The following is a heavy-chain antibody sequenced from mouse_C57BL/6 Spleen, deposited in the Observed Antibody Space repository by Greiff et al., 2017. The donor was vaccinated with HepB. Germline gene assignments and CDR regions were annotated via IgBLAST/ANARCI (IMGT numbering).Heavy chain of an antibody. CDR1: GYTFTSYW. D-gene: IGHD2-3*01. CDR3: TRPYDGYYWYYFDY. J-gene: IGHJ2*01. V-gene: IGHV1-5*01. Sequence: EVMLVESGTVLARPGASVKMSCKTSGYTFTSYWMHWVKQRPGQGLEWIGAIYPGNSDTSYNQKFKGKAKLTAVTSASTAYMELSSLTNEDSAVYYCTRPYDGYYWYYFDYWGQGTTLTVSS. CDR2: IYPGNSDT.